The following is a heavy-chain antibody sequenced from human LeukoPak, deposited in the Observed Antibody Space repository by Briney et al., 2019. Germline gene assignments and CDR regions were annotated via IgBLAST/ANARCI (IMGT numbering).Heavy chain of an antibody. J-gene: IGHJ4*02. Sequence: GGSLRLSCAASGFTFTSYNMHWVRQVSGKGLVWVSCITTGVSTTMYADSVKGRFTISRDNAKNTVHLQMSSLRAEGTAIYYCARGYYGDPVAFDYWGQGTLVTVSS. CDR3: ARGYYGDPVAFDY. V-gene: IGHV3-74*03. D-gene: IGHD3-10*01. CDR1: GFTFTSYN. CDR2: ITTGVSTT.